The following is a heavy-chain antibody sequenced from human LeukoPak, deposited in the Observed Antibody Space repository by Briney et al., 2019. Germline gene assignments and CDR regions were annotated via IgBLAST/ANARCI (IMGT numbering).Heavy chain of an antibody. J-gene: IGHJ4*02. Sequence: GGSLRLSCAASGFTFSSYGMHWVRQAPGKGLEWVAFIRYDGSNKYYADSVKGRFTISRDNSKNTLYLQMNSLRAEDTAVYYCAKLRITMVRGVVDPDYWGQGTLVTVSS. CDR3: AKLRITMVRGVVDPDY. V-gene: IGHV3-30*02. CDR2: IRYDGSNK. D-gene: IGHD3-10*01. CDR1: GFTFSSYG.